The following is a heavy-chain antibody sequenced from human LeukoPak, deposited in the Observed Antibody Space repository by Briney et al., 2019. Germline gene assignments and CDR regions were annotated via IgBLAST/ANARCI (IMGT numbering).Heavy chain of an antibody. J-gene: IGHJ4*02. CDR2: INHSGST. CDR3: ARGDGYGYRY. CDR1: GGSFSGYY. D-gene: IGHD5-18*01. V-gene: IGHV4-34*01. Sequence: PSETLSLTCAVYGGSFSGYYWSWIRQPPGKGLEWIGEINHSGSTNYNPSLKSRVTISVDTSKNQFSLKLSSVTAADTAVYYCARGDGYGYRYWGQGTLVTVSS.